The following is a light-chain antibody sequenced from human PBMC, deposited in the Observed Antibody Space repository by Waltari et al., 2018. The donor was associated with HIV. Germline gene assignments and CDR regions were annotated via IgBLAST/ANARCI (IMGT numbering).Light chain of an antibody. V-gene: IGLV1-40*01. CDR2: GDS. J-gene: IGLJ3*02. Sequence: SVLTQPPSLSGAPGQWVTISCTGTNSNTGAGYDVHWYRQLPGAAPELVVYGDSIRPLGVPGRFSGSKSGTADSLAINGLQTEDEGDYYCQSYDSSLSGLWVFGGGTRLTVL. CDR3: QSYDSSLSGLWV. CDR1: NSNTGAGYD.